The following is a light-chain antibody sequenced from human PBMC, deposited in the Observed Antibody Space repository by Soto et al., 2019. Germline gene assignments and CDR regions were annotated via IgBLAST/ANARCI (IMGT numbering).Light chain of an antibody. V-gene: IGKV1-39*01. Sequence: DIQMTQSPSSLSASVGDRVTITCRASQSIRSYLNWYQQKPGKAPRLLIYAASSLQSGVPSRFSGSGSGTDFTLAISSLQPEDFATYYCQKSDSTPLTFGQGTRLEIK. CDR1: QSIRSY. CDR2: AAS. CDR3: QKSDSTPLT. J-gene: IGKJ5*01.